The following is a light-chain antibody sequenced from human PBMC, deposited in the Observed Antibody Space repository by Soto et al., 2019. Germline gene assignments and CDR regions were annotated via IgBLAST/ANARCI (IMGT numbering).Light chain of an antibody. CDR1: QSISNSY. CDR2: GIS. Sequence: EIVLTQSPGTLSLSPGERATLSCRASQSISNSYLAWYQQKPGQAPRLVIHGISTRATGVPDRFSGGGSGTDFSLTISRLEPEDFAVYYCQQYDSSPYTFGHGTKLEIK. CDR3: QQYDSSPYT. J-gene: IGKJ2*01. V-gene: IGKV3-20*01.